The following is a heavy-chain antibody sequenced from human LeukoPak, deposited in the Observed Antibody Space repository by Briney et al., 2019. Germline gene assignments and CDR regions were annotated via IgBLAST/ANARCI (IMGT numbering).Heavy chain of an antibody. J-gene: IGHJ5*02. CDR2: LTGSGGNT. CDR3: VKGISSTSRTPFDP. V-gene: IGHV3-23*01. Sequence: GGSLRLSCAASGFSFSSYAMSWVRQAPGKGLEWVSALTGSGGNTYYADSVKGRFTISRDNSMNTLCLQLNSLRVEDTAVYFCVKGISSTSRTPFDPWGQGTLVTVSS. CDR1: GFSFSSYA. D-gene: IGHD6-13*01.